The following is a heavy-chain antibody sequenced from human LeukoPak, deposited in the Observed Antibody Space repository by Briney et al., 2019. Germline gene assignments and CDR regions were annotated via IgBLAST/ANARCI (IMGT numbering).Heavy chain of an antibody. V-gene: IGHV4-39*07. D-gene: IGHD6-19*01. Sequence: PSETLSLTCTVSGGSISSSSYYWGWIRQPPGKGLEWIGSIYYSGSTYYNPSLKSRVTISVDTSKNQFSLKLSSVTAADTAVYYCARARGVAGRRCYFDYWGQGTLVTVSS. CDR1: GGSISSSSYY. J-gene: IGHJ4*02. CDR3: ARARGVAGRRCYFDY. CDR2: IYYSGST.